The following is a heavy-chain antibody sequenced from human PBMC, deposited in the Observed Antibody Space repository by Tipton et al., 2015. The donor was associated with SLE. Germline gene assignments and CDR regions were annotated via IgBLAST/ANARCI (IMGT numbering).Heavy chain of an antibody. CDR1: GGSFSGYY. J-gene: IGHJ5*02. CDR3: ARLGIGYCSGGSCYFNWFDP. D-gene: IGHD2-15*01. CDR2: INHSGST. Sequence: TLSLTCAVYGGSFSGYYWSWIRQPPGKGLEWIGEINHSGSTNYNPSLKSRVTISVDTSKNQFSLKLSSVAAADTAVYYCARLGIGYCSGGSCYFNWFDPWGQGTPVTVSS. V-gene: IGHV4-34*01.